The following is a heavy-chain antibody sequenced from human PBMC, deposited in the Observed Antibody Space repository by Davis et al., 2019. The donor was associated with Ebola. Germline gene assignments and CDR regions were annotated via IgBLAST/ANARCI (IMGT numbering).Heavy chain of an antibody. CDR1: GFTFSSNY. V-gene: IGHV3-66*01. CDR2: IYSGGST. J-gene: IGHJ4*02. D-gene: IGHD6-19*01. Sequence: GESLKISCAASGFTFSSNYMSWVRQAPGKGLEWVSVIYSGGSTYYADSVKGRFTISRDNSKNTLYLQMNSLRAEDTAVYYCARSGWYYFDYWGQGTLVTVSP. CDR3: ARSGWYYFDY.